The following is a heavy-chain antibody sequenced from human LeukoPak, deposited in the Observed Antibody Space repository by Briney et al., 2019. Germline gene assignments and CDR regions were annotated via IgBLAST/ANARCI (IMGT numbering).Heavy chain of an antibody. CDR3: TIVGALDY. CDR2: IRSKANSYAT. J-gene: IGHJ4*02. Sequence: PGGSLRLSCAASGFTFSSYEMNWVRQASGKGLEWVGRIRSKANSYATAYAASVKGRFTISRDDSKNTAYLQMNSLKTEDTAVYYCTIVGALDYWGQGTLVTVSS. CDR1: GFTFSSYE. D-gene: IGHD1-26*01. V-gene: IGHV3-73*01.